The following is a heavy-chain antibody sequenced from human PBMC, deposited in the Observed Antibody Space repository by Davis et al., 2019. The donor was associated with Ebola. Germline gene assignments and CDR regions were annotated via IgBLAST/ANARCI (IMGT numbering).Heavy chain of an antibody. CDR3: ARRVGSRSGFDY. J-gene: IGHJ4*02. Sequence: AALVKVSCKASGYTFTNYDINWVRQATGQGLEWMGWMNPNSGNTGYAQKFQGRITMTRNISISTAYMELSSLRSEDTAVYYCARRVGSRSGFDYWGQGSLVTVSS. V-gene: IGHV1-8*01. CDR1: GYTFTNYD. CDR2: MNPNSGNT. D-gene: IGHD1-26*01.